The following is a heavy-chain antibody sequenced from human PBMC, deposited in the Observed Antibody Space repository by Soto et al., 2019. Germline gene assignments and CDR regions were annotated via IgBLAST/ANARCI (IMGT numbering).Heavy chain of an antibody. CDR3: AKGAGYSSSWSAFDI. D-gene: IGHD6-13*01. Sequence: PGGSPRLPCAASGFTFGSYARSWVRQAPGKGLEWVSAISGSGGSTYYADSVKGRFTISRDNSKNTLYLQMNSLRAEDTAVYYCAKGAGYSSSWSAFDIWGQGTMVTVSS. J-gene: IGHJ3*02. V-gene: IGHV3-23*01. CDR1: GFTFGSYA. CDR2: ISGSGGST.